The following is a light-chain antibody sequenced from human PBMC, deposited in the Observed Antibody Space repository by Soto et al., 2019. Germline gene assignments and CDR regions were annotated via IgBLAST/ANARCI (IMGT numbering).Light chain of an antibody. CDR3: QSYDSSLSVV. J-gene: IGLJ2*01. V-gene: IGLV1-40*01. CDR1: SSNIGAGYD. CDR2: GNS. Sequence: QSALTQPPSVSGAPGQRVTISCTGSSSNIGAGYDVHWYQQLPGTAPKLLIYGNSNRPSGVPDRFSGSKSGTSASPAITGLQAEDEADYYCQSYDSSLSVVFGGGTKVTVL.